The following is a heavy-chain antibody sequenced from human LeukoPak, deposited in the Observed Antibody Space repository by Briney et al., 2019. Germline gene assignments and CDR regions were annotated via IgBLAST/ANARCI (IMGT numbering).Heavy chain of an antibody. CDR3: ARPYGYNFRWDDAFDI. CDR2: ISSSSSTI. Sequence: PGGSLRLSCAASGFTFSSYGMSWVRQAPGKGLEWVSYISSSSSTIYYADSVKGRFTISRDNAKNSLYLQMNSLRAEDTAVYYCARPYGYNFRWDDAFDIWGQGTMVTVSS. D-gene: IGHD5-24*01. J-gene: IGHJ3*02. V-gene: IGHV3-48*01. CDR1: GFTFSSYG.